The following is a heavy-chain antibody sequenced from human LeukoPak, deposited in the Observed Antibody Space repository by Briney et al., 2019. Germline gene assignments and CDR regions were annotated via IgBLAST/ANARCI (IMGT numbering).Heavy chain of an antibody. D-gene: IGHD5-12*01. Sequence: GGSLRLSCAASGFTFSRSAVHWVRQAPGKGREWVAVISHDGSNIDYTDSVKGRFTISRDNSKNTLYLQMNSLRAEDTAVYYCAKEMKPWMHFDYWGQGTLVTVSS. V-gene: IGHV3-30*18. CDR2: ISHDGSNI. J-gene: IGHJ4*02. CDR1: GFTFSRSA. CDR3: AKEMKPWMHFDY.